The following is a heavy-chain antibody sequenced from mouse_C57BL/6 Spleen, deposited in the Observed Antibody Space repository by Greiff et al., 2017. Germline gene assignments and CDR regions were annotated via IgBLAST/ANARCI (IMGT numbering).Heavy chain of an antibody. D-gene: IGHD1-1*01. CDR1: GYTFTSYG. Sequence: QVQLQQSGAELARPGASVKLSCKASGYTFTSYGISWVKQRTGQGLEWIGEIYPRSGNTSYNEKFKGKATLTADKSSSTAYMELRSLTSEDSAVYFCARDTVVAKYYFDYWGQGTALTVSS. V-gene: IGHV1-81*01. CDR2: IYPRSGNT. J-gene: IGHJ2*01. CDR3: ARDTVVAKYYFDY.